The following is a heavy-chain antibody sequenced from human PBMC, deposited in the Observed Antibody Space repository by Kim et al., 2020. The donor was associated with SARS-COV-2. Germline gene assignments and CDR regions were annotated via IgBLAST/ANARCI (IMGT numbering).Heavy chain of an antibody. Sequence: GGYMRLSCAASGFTFSDYYMSWVRQAPGKGLEWVSYSSSSSSYTNYADSVKGRFTISIDNAKNSLYLQMNSLRAEDTAVYYCARVGYDYVWGSYRDYYYYYGMDVWGQGTTVTVSS. CDR3: ARVGYDYVWGSYRDYYYYYGMDV. J-gene: IGHJ6*02. V-gene: IGHV3-11*05. D-gene: IGHD3-16*02. CDR2: SSSSSSYT. CDR1: GFTFSDYY.